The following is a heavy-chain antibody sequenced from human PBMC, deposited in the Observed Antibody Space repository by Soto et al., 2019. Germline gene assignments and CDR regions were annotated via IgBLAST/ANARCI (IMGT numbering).Heavy chain of an antibody. Sequence: SETLSLTCAVYGGSFSGYYWSWIRQPPGKGLEWIGEINHSGSTNYNPSLKSRVTISVDTSKNQFSLKLSSVTAADTAVYYCARSNYYYGMDVWGQGTTVTVSS. CDR2: INHSGST. V-gene: IGHV4-34*01. CDR1: GGSFSGYY. J-gene: IGHJ6*02. CDR3: ARSNYYYGMDV.